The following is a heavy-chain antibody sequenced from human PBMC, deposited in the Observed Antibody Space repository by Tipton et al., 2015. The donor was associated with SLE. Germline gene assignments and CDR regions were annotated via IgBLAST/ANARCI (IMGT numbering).Heavy chain of an antibody. CDR1: GFTFSRYA. CDR3: AKDSGSRPDYGSESYIDY. CDR2: ISASGSSP. J-gene: IGHJ4*01. V-gene: IGHV3-23*01. Sequence: GSLRLSCAASGFTFSRYAMSWVRQAPGKGLEWVSAISASGSSPYYADSVKGRFTISRDNSKNTLYLQMNSLRAEDTAVYYCAKDSGSRPDYGSESYIDYWGQGTLVTVSS. D-gene: IGHD3-10*01.